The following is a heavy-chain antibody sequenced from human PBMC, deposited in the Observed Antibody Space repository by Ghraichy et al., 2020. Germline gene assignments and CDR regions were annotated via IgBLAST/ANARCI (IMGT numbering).Heavy chain of an antibody. CDR2: IYSGGST. V-gene: IGHV3-53*01. D-gene: IGHD2-2*02. Sequence: GESLNISCAASGFTVSSNYMSWVRQAPGKGLEWVSVIYSGGSTYYADSVKGRFTISRDNSKNTLYLQMNSLRAEDTAVYYCARDRGAYCSSTSCYTGWFDPWGQGTLVTVSS. CDR1: GFTVSSNY. CDR3: ARDRGAYCSSTSCYTGWFDP. J-gene: IGHJ5*02.